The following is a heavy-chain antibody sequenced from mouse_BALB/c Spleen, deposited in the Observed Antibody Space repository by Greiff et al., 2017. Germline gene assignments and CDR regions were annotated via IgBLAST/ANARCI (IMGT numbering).Heavy chain of an antibody. CDR2: ISCYNGAT. CDR3: ARGITTGYYAMDY. V-gene: IGHV1S34*01. CDR1: GYSFTGYY. J-gene: IGHJ4*01. Sequence: LVKTGASVKISCKASGYSFTGYYMHWVKQSHGKSLEWIGYISCYNGATSYNQKFKGKATFTVDTSSSTAYMQFNSLTSEDSAVYYCARGITTGYYAMDYWGQGTSVTVSS. D-gene: IGHD2-4*01.